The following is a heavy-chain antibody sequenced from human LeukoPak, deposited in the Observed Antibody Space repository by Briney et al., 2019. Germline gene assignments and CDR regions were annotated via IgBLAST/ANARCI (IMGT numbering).Heavy chain of an antibody. CDR2: ISYDEDNK. J-gene: IGHJ4*01. CDR1: GFTFSDYA. CDR3: ARDYWRGYCRTTMCRIDY. Sequence: PGRSLRLSCAASGFTFSDYAMHWVRQAPGKGLEWVSIISYDEDNKYYSDSVKGRFTISRGNSKNTLYLQMNNMGPEDTAVYYCARDYWRGYCRTTMCRIDYWGQGTLVTVSP. D-gene: IGHD3-3*01. V-gene: IGHV3-30*04.